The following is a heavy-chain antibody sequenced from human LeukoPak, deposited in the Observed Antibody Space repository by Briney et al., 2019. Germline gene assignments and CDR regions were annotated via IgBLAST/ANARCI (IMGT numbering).Heavy chain of an antibody. V-gene: IGHV4-59*01. Sequence: SQTLSLTCTVSGGSISSYYWSWIRQPPGKGLEWIGYIYYSGSTNYNPSLKSRVTISVDTSKNQFSLKLRSVTAADTAVYYCARGGIRTYYYGSGSSPVDYWGQGTLVTVSS. D-gene: IGHD3-10*01. CDR1: GGSISSYY. CDR3: ARGGIRTYYYGSGSSPVDY. CDR2: IYYSGST. J-gene: IGHJ4*02.